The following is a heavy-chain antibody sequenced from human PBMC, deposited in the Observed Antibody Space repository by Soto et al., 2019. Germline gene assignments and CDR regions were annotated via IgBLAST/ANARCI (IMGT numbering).Heavy chain of an antibody. CDR3: TRDLFSYDYSGILWFDL. D-gene: IGHD3-16*01. Sequence: PVGSLRLSCAASGFAFSGSAMYWVRQASGKGPEWVGRIRSKGHNYATEYAASVKGRFTISRDDSKNTAYLQMNSLQTEDTAVYYCTRDLFSYDYSGILWFDLWGHGTLVTVPQ. CDR2: IRSKGHNYAT. J-gene: IGHJ5*02. V-gene: IGHV3-73*01. CDR1: GFAFSGSA.